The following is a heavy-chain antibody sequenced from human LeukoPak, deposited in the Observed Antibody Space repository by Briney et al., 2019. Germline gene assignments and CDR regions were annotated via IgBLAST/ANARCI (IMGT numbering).Heavy chain of an antibody. CDR3: ARTGPVEVAAAFDP. CDR1: GGSFSGYY. J-gene: IGHJ5*02. D-gene: IGHD2-15*01. V-gene: IGHV4-34*01. Sequence: SGTLSLTCAVYGGSFSGYYWSWIRQPPGKGLEWIGEINHSGSTNYNPSLKSRVTISVDTSKNQFSLKLSSVTAADTAVYYCARTGPVEVAAAFDPWGQGTLVTVSS. CDR2: INHSGST.